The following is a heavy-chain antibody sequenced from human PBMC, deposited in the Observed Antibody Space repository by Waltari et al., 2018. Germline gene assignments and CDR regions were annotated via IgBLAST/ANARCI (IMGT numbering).Heavy chain of an antibody. Sequence: QVQLQQWGAGLLKPSETLSLTCAVYGGSFSGYYWSWIRQRPGKGLEWIGEINHSGSTNYNPSLKSRVTISVDTSKNQFSLKLSSVTAADTAVYYCARRKGPSTYYDFWSGYCFDYWGQGTLVTVSS. CDR1: GGSFSGYY. J-gene: IGHJ4*02. CDR3: ARRKGPSTYYDFWSGYCFDY. V-gene: IGHV4-34*01. D-gene: IGHD3-3*01. CDR2: INHSGST.